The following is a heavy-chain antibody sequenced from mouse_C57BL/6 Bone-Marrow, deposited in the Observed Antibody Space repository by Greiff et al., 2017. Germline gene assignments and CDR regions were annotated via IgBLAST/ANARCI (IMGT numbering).Heavy chain of an antibody. J-gene: IGHJ4*01. CDR3: ARDGYYAMDY. CDR2: IDPSDSYT. D-gene: IGHD2-3*01. V-gene: IGHV1-69*01. CDR1: GYTFTSYW. Sequence: QVQLQQPGAELVMPGASVKLSCKVSGYTFTSYWMHWVKQRPGQGLEWIGEIDPSDSYTNYNQKFKGKSTWTVDKASSTAYMQLSSLTSEDSAVYYCARDGYYAMDYWGQGTSVTVSS.